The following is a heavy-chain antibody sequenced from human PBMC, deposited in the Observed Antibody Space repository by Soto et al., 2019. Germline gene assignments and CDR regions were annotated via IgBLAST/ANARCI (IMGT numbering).Heavy chain of an antibody. CDR1: GFTLSDHY. Sequence: EVQLVESGGGLVQPGGSLRLSCAASGFTLSDHYMDWVRQAPGKGLEWVARSRNKDHSYSTEYAASVKGRFTISRDDSQNSLYLLMTSLKAADTAVYYCVRGDWSFDYWRQRTVVTVSS. CDR3: VRGDWSFDY. D-gene: IGHD3-9*01. CDR2: SRNKDHSYST. V-gene: IGHV3-72*01. J-gene: IGHJ4*02.